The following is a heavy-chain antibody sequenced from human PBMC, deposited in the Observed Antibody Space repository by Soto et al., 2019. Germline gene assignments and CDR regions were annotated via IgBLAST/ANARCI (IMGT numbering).Heavy chain of an antibody. V-gene: IGHV3-48*02. CDR2: ISSSSST. D-gene: IGHD3-3*01. Sequence: EVQLVESGGGLVQPGGSLRLSCVASGFTFSTYSMNWVRQAPGKGLEWISYISSSSSTTYADSVKGRFTISRDNAKNSLYLQMNSLRDKDTAVYYCARTIWSGYFQADYWGQGTLVTVSS. CDR3: ARTIWSGYFQADY. CDR1: GFTFSTYS. J-gene: IGHJ4*02.